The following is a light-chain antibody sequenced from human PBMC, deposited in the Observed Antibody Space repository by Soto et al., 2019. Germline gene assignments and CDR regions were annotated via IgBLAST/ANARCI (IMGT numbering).Light chain of an antibody. J-gene: IGKJ1*01. CDR2: DAS. V-gene: IGKV3-11*01. Sequence: EIVLTQSPATLSLSPGERATLSCRASQSVSSYLAWYQQKPGQAPRLLIYDASNRATGIPARFSGSGSGTDFTLTISSLQPDDFATYYCQHYSLVWAFGQGTKVDI. CDR3: QHYSLVWA. CDR1: QSVSSY.